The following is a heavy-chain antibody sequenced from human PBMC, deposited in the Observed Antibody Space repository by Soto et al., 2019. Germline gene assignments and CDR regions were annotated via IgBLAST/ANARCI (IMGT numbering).Heavy chain of an antibody. D-gene: IGHD2-15*01. CDR2: ISSSSSTI. CDR3: ARDKGRSPLDY. Sequence: GGSLRLSCAASGFTFSSYSMNWVRQAPGKGLEWVSYISSSSSTIYYADSVKDRFTISRDNAKNSLYLQMNSLRAEDTAVYYCARDKGRSPLDYWGQGTLVTVSS. CDR1: GFTFSSYS. J-gene: IGHJ4*02. V-gene: IGHV3-48*01.